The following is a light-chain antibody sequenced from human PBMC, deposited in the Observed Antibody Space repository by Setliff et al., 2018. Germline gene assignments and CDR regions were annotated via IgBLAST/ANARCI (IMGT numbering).Light chain of an antibody. J-gene: IGLJ1*01. V-gene: IGLV2-23*02. CDR1: YSDVGKYNL. CDR2: DFT. CDR3: CSYAGSSTFV. Sequence: ALTQPASVSGSPGQSITISCTGTYSDVGKYNLVSWYQQHPGKAPKLILYDFTTRPSGVSDRFSGSKSANTASLTISGLQAEDEADYYCCSYAGSSTFVFGGGTKVTVL.